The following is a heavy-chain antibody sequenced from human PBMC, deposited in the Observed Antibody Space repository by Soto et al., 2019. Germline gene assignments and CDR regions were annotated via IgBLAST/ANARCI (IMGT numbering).Heavy chain of an antibody. CDR1: GFTFSSYA. Sequence: TSETLSLSCAASGFTFSSYAMSWVRQAPGKGLEWVSAISGSGGSTYYADSVKGRFTISRDNSKNTLYLQMNSLRAEDTAVYYCAKDGYPPRYCSSTSCYTSYYYYGMDVRGQGTTVTVSS. V-gene: IGHV3-23*01. CDR3: AKDGYPPRYCSSTSCYTSYYYYGMDV. D-gene: IGHD2-2*02. CDR2: ISGSGGST. J-gene: IGHJ6*02.